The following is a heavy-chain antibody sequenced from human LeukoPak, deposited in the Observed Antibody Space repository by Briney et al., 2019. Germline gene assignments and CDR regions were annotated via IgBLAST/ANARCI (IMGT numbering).Heavy chain of an antibody. CDR1: GFTFSSYW. Sequence: PGGSLRLSCAASGFTFSSYWMSWVRQAPGKGLEWVGRIKSKTDGGTTDYAAPVKGRFTISRDDSKNTLYLQMNSLKTEDTAVYYCTTGYYYGSEIFDYWGQGTLVTVSS. J-gene: IGHJ4*02. D-gene: IGHD3-10*01. CDR3: TTGYYYGSEIFDY. CDR2: IKSKTDGGTT. V-gene: IGHV3-15*01.